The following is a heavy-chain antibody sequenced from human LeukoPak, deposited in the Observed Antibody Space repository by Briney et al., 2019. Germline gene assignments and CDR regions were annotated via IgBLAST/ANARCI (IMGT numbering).Heavy chain of an antibody. Sequence: PSETLSLTCTVSSHSISSGYYWGWIRQPPGKGLEWIGSIYHSGSTYYNPSLKSRVTISVDTSKNQFSLKLSSVTAADTAVYYCASQGYGDHDYWGQGTLVTVSS. D-gene: IGHD4-17*01. CDR3: ASQGYGDHDY. J-gene: IGHJ4*02. CDR1: SHSISSGYY. V-gene: IGHV4-38-2*02. CDR2: IYHSGST.